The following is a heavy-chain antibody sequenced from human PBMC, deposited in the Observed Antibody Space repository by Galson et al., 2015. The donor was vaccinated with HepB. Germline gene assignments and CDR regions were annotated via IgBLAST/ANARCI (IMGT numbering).Heavy chain of an antibody. Sequence: SLRLSCAASGFTFSSHGMHWVRQAPGKGLEWVSLIWYDGVNKNYADSVKGRFTISRDNSKNTLYLQMYSLRAEDTAVYYCARIVGATIGAPFDYWGQGTVVTVAS. CDR2: IWYDGVNK. CDR1: GFTFSSHG. D-gene: IGHD1-26*01. V-gene: IGHV3-33*01. CDR3: ARIVGATIGAPFDY. J-gene: IGHJ4*02.